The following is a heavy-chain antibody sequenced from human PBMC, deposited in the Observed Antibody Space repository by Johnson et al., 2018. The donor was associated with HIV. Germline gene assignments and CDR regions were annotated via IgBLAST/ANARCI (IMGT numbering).Heavy chain of an antibody. V-gene: IGHV3-20*04. CDR3: AKQQLIPDDAFDI. D-gene: IGHD6-6*01. Sequence: EQLVESGGGVVRPGGSLRLSCAASGFTFDDYGLNWVRQAPGKGLEWVSGINWNGGITGYADSVKGRCTISRDNSKNTLYLQMNSLRAEDTAVYYCAKQQLIPDDAFDIWGQGTMVTVS. J-gene: IGHJ3*02. CDR2: INWNGGIT. CDR1: GFTFDDYG.